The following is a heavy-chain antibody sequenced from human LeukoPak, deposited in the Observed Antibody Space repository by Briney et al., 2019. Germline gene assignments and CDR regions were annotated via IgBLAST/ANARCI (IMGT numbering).Heavy chain of an antibody. V-gene: IGHV3-13*01. J-gene: IGHJ3*02. CDR1: GFTFSSYD. CDR2: IGTAGDT. CDR3: ARGSYCSGGACSPVGAFDI. Sequence: GGSLRLSCAASGFTFSSYDMHWVRQAPGKGLEWVSGIGTAGDTYYPGSIKGRFTFSRENAKNSLFLQMNGLRVGDTAVYYCARGSYCSGGACSPVGAFDIWCQGTVVTVSS. D-gene: IGHD2-15*01.